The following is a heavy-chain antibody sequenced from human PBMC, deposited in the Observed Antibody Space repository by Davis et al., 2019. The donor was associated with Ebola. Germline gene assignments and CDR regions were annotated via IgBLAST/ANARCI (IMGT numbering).Heavy chain of an antibody. CDR3: AGRGDYDYIDYYGMDV. CDR2: ISAYNGNT. Sequence: AASVKVSCKASGYTFTSYGISWVRQAPGQGLEWMGWISAYNGNTNYAQKLQGRVTMTTDTSTSTAYMELSSLRSEDTAVYYCAGRGDYDYIDYYGMDVWGKGTTVTVSS. D-gene: IGHD5-12*01. V-gene: IGHV1-18*04. J-gene: IGHJ6*04. CDR1: GYTFTSYG.